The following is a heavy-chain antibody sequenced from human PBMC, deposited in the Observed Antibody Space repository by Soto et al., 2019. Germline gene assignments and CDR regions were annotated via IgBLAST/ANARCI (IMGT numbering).Heavy chain of an antibody. V-gene: IGHV4-39*01. CDR2: IYYGGST. CDR1: GGSISSSSYY. Sequence: SETLSLTCTVSGGSISSSSYYWGWIRQPPGKGLEWIGSIYYGGSTYYNPSLKSRVTISVDTSKNQFSLKLSSVTAADTAVYYCAMQLAGYYYYGMDVWGQGTTVTV. D-gene: IGHD1-1*01. J-gene: IGHJ6*02. CDR3: AMQLAGYYYYGMDV.